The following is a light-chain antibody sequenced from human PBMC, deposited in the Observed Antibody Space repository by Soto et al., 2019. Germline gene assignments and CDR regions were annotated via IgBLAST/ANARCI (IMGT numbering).Light chain of an antibody. CDR3: SSYTTNKTLL. CDR1: SSDVGSSNF. V-gene: IGLV2-14*01. CDR2: EVS. Sequence: QSALTQPASVSGSPGQSITISCTGTSSDVGSSNFVSWYQQHPGKAPKLIFYEVSNRPPGLSDRFSGSKSGTTASLTISGLQAEDEADYFCSSYTTNKTLLFGGGTQLT. J-gene: IGLJ2*01.